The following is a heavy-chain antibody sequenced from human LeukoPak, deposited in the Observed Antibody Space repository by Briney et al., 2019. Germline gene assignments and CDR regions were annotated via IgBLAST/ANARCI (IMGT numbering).Heavy chain of an antibody. CDR2: IYYSGST. V-gene: IGHV4-39*01. CDR3: ARQNEWAFDY. Sequence: SETLSLTCTVSDGSISSSSYYWGWIRQSPGKGLEWIGSIYYSGSTYYNPSLKSRLTISVDTSKNQFSLRLSSVAAADTAVYYCARQNEWAFDYWGQGTLVTVSS. D-gene: IGHD1-1*01. J-gene: IGHJ4*02. CDR1: DGSISSSSYY.